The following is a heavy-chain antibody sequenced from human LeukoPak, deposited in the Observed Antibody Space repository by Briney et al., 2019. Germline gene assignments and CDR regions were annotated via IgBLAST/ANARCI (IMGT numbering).Heavy chain of an antibody. CDR2: ISSSGSTI. Sequence: GGSLRLSCAASGFTFSDYYMSWLCQAPGKGLEWVSYISSSGSTIYYADSVKGRFTISRDNAKNSLYLQMNSLRAEDTAVYYCARWRVAAGTIYWGQGTLVTVSS. D-gene: IGHD6-13*01. J-gene: IGHJ4*02. CDR1: GFTFSDYY. V-gene: IGHV3-11*04. CDR3: ARWRVAAGTIY.